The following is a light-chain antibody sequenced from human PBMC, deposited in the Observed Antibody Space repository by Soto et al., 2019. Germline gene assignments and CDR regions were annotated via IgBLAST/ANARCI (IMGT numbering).Light chain of an antibody. J-gene: IGKJ4*01. Sequence: EIVLTQSPGTLSLSPGERATLSCRASQSVSSSYLAWYQQKPGQAPRLLIYGASSRATGIPDRFSGSGSGTDFTLTISRLEPEDFAVYSCLQYGSSPLTFGGGTKVEIK. CDR2: GAS. CDR1: QSVSSSY. V-gene: IGKV3-20*01. CDR3: LQYGSSPLT.